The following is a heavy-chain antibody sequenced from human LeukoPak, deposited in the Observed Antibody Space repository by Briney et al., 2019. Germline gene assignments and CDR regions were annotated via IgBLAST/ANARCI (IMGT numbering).Heavy chain of an antibody. CDR1: GYTFTSYD. CDR3: ASFQRAHPWFDY. CDR2: MNPNSGKT. J-gene: IGHJ4*02. Sequence: ASVKVSCKASGYTFTSYDINWVRQATGQGLEWMGWMNPNSGKTGYAQKFQGRVTMTRNTSISTAYMELSSLRSEDTAVYYCASFQRAHPWFDYWGQGTLVTVSS. V-gene: IGHV1-8*01.